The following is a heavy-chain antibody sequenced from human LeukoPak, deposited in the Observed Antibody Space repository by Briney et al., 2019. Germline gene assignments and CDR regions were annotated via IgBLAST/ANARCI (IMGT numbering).Heavy chain of an antibody. J-gene: IGHJ4*02. V-gene: IGHV3-49*05. CDR1: GFTFGDYA. CDR2: IRSKAYGGTT. CDR3: TRDRQVTMVRGVYLVY. Sequence: KSGGSLRLSCTASGFTFGDYAMSWFRQAPGKGLEWVGFIRSKAYGGTTEYAASVKGRFTISRDDSKSIAYLQMNSLKTEDTAVYYCTRDRQVTMVRGVYLVYWGQGTLVTVSS. D-gene: IGHD3-10*01.